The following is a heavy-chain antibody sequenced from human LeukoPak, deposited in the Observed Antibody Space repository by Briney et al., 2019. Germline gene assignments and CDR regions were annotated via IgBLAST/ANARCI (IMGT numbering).Heavy chain of an antibody. J-gene: IGHJ2*01. CDR2: IYYSGST. Sequence: PSETLSLTCTVSGGSLRSSNYYWGWIRQPPGEGLEWIGSIYYSGSTYYNPSLKSRVTISVDTSKNEFSLKLSSVTAVDTAVYYCARNTPLNYWYFDLWGRGTLVTVSS. D-gene: IGHD2-2*02. CDR3: ARNTPLNYWYFDL. V-gene: IGHV4-39*07. CDR1: GGSLRSSNYY.